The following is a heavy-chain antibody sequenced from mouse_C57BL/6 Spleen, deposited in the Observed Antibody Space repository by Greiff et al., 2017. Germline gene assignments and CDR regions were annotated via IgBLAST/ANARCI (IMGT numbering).Heavy chain of an antibody. CDR1: GFSLTSYG. D-gene: IGHD2-4*01. V-gene: IGHV2-2*01. CDR2: IWSGGST. Sequence: QVQLKESGPGLVQPSQSLSITCTVSGFSLTSYGVHWVRQSPGKGLEWLGVIWSGGSTDYNAAFISRLSISKDNSKGQVFFKMNSLQAGDTAIYYCARNSSDYDWFAYWGQGTLVTVSA. J-gene: IGHJ3*01. CDR3: ARNSSDYDWFAY.